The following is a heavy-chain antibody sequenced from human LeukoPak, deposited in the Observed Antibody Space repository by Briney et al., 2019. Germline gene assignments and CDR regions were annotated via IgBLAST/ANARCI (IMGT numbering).Heavy chain of an antibody. D-gene: IGHD6-13*01. J-gene: IGHJ4*02. Sequence: ASVKVSCKASGYIFTGYYMHWVRQAPGQGLEWMGWINPNSGGTNYAQKFQGRVTMTRDTSISTAYMELSRLRSDDTAVYYCARMGAQIPYSSSWYAFDYWGQGTLVTVSS. CDR3: ARMGAQIPYSSSWYAFDY. CDR2: INPNSGGT. CDR1: GYIFTGYY. V-gene: IGHV1-2*02.